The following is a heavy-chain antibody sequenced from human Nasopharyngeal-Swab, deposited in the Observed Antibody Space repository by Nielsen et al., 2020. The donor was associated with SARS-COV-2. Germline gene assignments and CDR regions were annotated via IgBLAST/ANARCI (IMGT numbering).Heavy chain of an antibody. V-gene: IGHV3-7*03. CDR3: ARASGSSWDFDY. CDR2: MNPDGSET. CDR1: GFTFSSYW. Sequence: GGSLRLSCAASGFTFSSYWMTWVRQAPGKGLEWVANMNPDGSETYYVDSVKGRFLISRDNAKNSLHLQMNSLRAEDTAVYYCARASGSSWDFDYWGQGTLVTVSS. D-gene: IGHD6-13*01. J-gene: IGHJ4*02.